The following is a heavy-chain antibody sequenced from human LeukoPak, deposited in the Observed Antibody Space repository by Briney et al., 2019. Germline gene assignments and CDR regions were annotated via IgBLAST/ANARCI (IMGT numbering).Heavy chain of an antibody. CDR2: ITGSGGNR. CDR3: AIRGGGYSYGYLDY. Sequence: GETLRLSCAASGFTFSSHGMNWVRQAPGKGLEWVSGITGSGGNRYYADSVKGRFTISRDNSKNTLYLQMNSLRAEDTAVYYCAIRGGGYSYGYLDYWGQGTLVTVSS. D-gene: IGHD5-18*01. CDR1: GFTFSSHG. V-gene: IGHV3-23*01. J-gene: IGHJ4*02.